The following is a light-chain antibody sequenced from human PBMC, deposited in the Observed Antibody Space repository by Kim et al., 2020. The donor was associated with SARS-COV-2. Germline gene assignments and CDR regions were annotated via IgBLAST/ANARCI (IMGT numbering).Light chain of an antibody. CDR1: QSINYW. Sequence: SASVGDRVIITCRASQSINYWLAWYQQKPGKAPKLLIYDASNLENGVPSRFSGSGSGTEFTLTISSLQPDDFATYYCQQSNSYPYTFGQGTKL. CDR2: DAS. V-gene: IGKV1-5*01. CDR3: QQSNSYPYT. J-gene: IGKJ2*01.